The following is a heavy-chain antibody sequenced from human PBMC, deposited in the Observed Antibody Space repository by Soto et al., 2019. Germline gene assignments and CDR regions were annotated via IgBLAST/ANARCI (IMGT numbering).Heavy chain of an antibody. Sequence: EVQPVQSGAEVKKPGESLRISCKGSEYSFTNNWITWVRQMPGKGLEWMGTIDPRDSFTTYSPSSQGHVTISADQSISTAYLQWSSLKASDTAMYYCARGPAGTPDFWGQGTLVTVSS. J-gene: IGHJ4*02. D-gene: IGHD1-1*01. CDR2: IDPRDSFT. CDR3: ARGPAGTPDF. V-gene: IGHV5-10-1*03. CDR1: EYSFTNNW.